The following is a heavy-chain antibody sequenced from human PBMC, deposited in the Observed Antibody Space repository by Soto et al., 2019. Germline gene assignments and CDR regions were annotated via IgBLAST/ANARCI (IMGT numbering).Heavy chain of an antibody. V-gene: IGHV3-23*01. J-gene: IGHJ4*02. CDR2: TGATGRTT. D-gene: IGHD1-20*01. CDR3: ATVHNTWRSFDY. CDR1: GFTFSIYA. Sequence: HPGGSLRLSCAASGFTFSIYAMTWVRQAPGKGLEWVSTTGATGRTTYYADSVKGRFTVSRGNSKNTLDLQMSSLRAEDTAVYYCATVHNTWRSFDYWGQGTLVSVAA.